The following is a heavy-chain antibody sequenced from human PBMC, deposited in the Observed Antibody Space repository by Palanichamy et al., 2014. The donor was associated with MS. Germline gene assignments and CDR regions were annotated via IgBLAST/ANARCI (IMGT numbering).Heavy chain of an antibody. J-gene: IGHJ4*02. V-gene: IGHV3-30*04. D-gene: IGHD4-17*01. CDR1: GFTFSGFA. CDR3: ASAPMSTVIPSNY. CDR2: ISYDGRGK. Sequence: QVQLVESGGGVVQPGRSLRLSCAASGFTFSGFAMHWVRQAPGKGLEWVAVISYDGRGKYYADSVKGRFTISRDNSKNTLYLQMDSLRPGDTAVYYCASAPMSTVIPSNYWGQGTLVTVSS.